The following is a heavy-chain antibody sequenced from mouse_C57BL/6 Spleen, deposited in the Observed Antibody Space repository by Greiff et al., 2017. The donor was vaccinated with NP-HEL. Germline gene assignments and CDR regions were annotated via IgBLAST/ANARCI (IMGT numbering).Heavy chain of an antibody. CDR2: IYPYNGVS. V-gene: IGHV1-31*01. CDR3: ARRFTTVVATDWYFDV. CDR1: GYSFTGYY. Sequence: EMKLMESGPELVKPGASVKISCKASGYSFTGYYMHWVKQSHGNILDWIGYIYPYNGVSSYNQKFKGKATLTVDKSSSTAYMELRSLTSEDSAVYYCARRFTTVVATDWYFDVWGTGTTVTVSS. D-gene: IGHD1-1*01. J-gene: IGHJ1*03.